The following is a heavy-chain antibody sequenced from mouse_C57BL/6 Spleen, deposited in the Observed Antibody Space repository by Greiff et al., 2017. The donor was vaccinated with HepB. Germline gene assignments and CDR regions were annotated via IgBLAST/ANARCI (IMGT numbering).Heavy chain of an antibody. CDR1: GYTFTSYW. Sequence: QVQLQQPGAELVRPGSSVKLSCKASGYTFTSYWMDWVKQRPGQGLEWIGNIYPSDSETHYNQKFKDKATLTVDKSSSTAYMQLSSLTSEDSAVYYCARGGYDGYYPYYFDYWGQGTTLTVSS. D-gene: IGHD2-3*01. V-gene: IGHV1-61*01. J-gene: IGHJ2*01. CDR3: ARGGYDGYYPYYFDY. CDR2: IYPSDSET.